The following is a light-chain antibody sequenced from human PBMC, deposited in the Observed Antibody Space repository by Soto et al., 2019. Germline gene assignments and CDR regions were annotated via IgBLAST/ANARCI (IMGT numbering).Light chain of an antibody. CDR2: LNN. CDR3: QSYDSSLSRYV. Sequence: QSALTQPPSVSGAPGQRVTISCTGSSSNIGAGYDVHWYQQLPGTAPKLLIYLNNNRPSGVPDRFSGSKSGTSASLAITGLQAEDEAHYYCQSYDSSLSRYVFGTGTKVTVL. V-gene: IGLV1-40*01. CDR1: SSNIGAGYD. J-gene: IGLJ1*01.